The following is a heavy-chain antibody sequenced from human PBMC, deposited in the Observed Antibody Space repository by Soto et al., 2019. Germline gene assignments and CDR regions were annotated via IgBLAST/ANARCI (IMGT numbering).Heavy chain of an antibody. CDR3: AEGGGYCRSTSCYNY. CDR2: ISGSGGST. V-gene: IGHV3-23*01. Sequence: EVQLLESGGGLVQPGGSLRLSCAASGFTFSSYAMSWVRQAPGKGLEWVSAISGSGGSTYYADSVKGRFTISRDNSKNTLYLQMNSLRAEDTAVYYCAEGGGYCRSTSCYNYWGQGTLVTVSS. D-gene: IGHD2-2*02. J-gene: IGHJ4*02. CDR1: GFTFSSYA.